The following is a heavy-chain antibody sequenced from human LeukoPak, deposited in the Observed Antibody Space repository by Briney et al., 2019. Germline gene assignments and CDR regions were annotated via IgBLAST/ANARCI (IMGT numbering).Heavy chain of an antibody. V-gene: IGHV1-18*01. Sequence: ASVKVSCKASGYIFTSYGINWVRQAPGQGLEWMGWISSYNGNTHYAQILQGRVTMTTDTSTSTAYMELRRLRSDDTAVYYCAKAGPPIHYYYMDVWGKGTTVTISS. CDR2: ISSYNGNT. CDR1: GYIFTSYG. J-gene: IGHJ6*03. CDR3: AKAGPPIHYYYMDV.